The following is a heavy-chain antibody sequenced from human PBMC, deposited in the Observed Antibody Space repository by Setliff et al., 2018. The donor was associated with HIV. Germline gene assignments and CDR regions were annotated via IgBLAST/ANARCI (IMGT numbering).Heavy chain of an antibody. D-gene: IGHD3-10*01. CDR3: ARAIRLLSRGSGSHHAFDI. V-gene: IGHV4-39*07. Sequence: SETLSLTCTVSGGSISSSSYYWGWIRQPPGKGLEWIGSIYYSGSTYYNPSLKSRVTISVDTSKNQFSLKLSSVTAADTAVYYCARAIRLLSRGSGSHHAFDIWGQGTMVTASS. J-gene: IGHJ3*02. CDR1: GGSISSSSYY. CDR2: IYYSGST.